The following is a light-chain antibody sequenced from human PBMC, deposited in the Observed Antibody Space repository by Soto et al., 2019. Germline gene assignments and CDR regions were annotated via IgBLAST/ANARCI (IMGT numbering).Light chain of an antibody. CDR1: QSISTY. CDR3: QQSYNTPRT. CDR2: DAS. J-gene: IGKJ1*01. V-gene: IGKV1-39*01. Sequence: DIQMTQSPSSLSASVGDRVTITCRASQSISTYLNWNQQKPGKAPKLLIYDASNLQSGVPSRFSGGGSATDFTLTISSLQPEDFAAYYCQQSYNTPRTFGQGTKVEIK.